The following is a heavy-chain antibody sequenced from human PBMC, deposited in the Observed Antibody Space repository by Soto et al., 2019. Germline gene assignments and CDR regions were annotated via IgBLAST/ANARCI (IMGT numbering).Heavy chain of an antibody. Sequence: QEQLVESGGGLVKPGRSLRLSCAASGFTFSDYYMSWIRQAPGKGLECIGYISTTSTTIEYRDSVKGRFTLSRDNGKNSLYLQMNSLRPEDTAVYYCARGPRSKTVPTFWGMDVWGQGTTVAVSS. J-gene: IGHJ6*02. CDR2: ISTTSTTI. CDR1: GFTFSDYY. D-gene: IGHD3-3*01. V-gene: IGHV3-11*01. CDR3: ARGPRSKTVPTFWGMDV.